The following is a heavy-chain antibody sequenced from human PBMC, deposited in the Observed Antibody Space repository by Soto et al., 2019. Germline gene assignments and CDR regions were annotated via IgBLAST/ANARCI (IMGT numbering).Heavy chain of an antibody. Sequence: EVELVESRGGLVQPGGSLKLSCAASGFTFSGSAMHWVRQASGKGLEWVGRIRSKPNNYATAYAASVQGRFTISRDDSKNTAYLQMNSLKTEDTAVYYCTRHTSDYWGQGTLVTVSS. CDR2: IRSKPNNYAT. CDR1: GFTFSGSA. V-gene: IGHV3-73*01. CDR3: TRHTSDY. J-gene: IGHJ4*02.